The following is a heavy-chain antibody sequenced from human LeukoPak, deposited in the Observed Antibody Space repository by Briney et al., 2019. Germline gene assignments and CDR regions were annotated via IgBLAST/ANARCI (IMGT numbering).Heavy chain of an antibody. CDR2: ISGSGGST. CDR1: GFTFSSYA. V-gene: IGHV3-23*01. CDR3: AKDIGYCSSTSCYGGVFDY. Sequence: GGSLILSCAASGFTFSSYAMSWVRQAPGKGLEWVSAISGSGGSTYYADSVKGRFTISRDNSKNTLYLQMNSLRAEDTAVYYCAKDIGYCSSTSCYGGVFDYWGQGTLVTVSS. J-gene: IGHJ4*02. D-gene: IGHD2-2*01.